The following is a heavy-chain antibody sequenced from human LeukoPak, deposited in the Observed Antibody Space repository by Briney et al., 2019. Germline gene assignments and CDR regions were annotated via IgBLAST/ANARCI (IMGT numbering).Heavy chain of an antibody. CDR2: IYHSGST. Sequence: SETLSLTCTVSGYSISSGYYWGWIRQPPGKGLEWIGSIYHSGSTYYNPSLKSRVTISVDTSKNQFSLKLSFVTAADTAVYYCARETADYDFWSGYYYYYYMDVWGKGTTVTVSS. J-gene: IGHJ6*03. V-gene: IGHV4-38-2*02. D-gene: IGHD3-3*01. CDR1: GYSISSGYY. CDR3: ARETADYDFWSGYYYYYYMDV.